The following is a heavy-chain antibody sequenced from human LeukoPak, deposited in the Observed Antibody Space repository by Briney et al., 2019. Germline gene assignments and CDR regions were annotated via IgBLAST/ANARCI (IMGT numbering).Heavy chain of an antibody. CDR1: GGSISSYY. Sequence: SETLSLTCTVSGGSISSYYWSWIRQPPGKGLEWIGYIYYIGSTNYNPSLKSRVTISVDTSKNQFSLKLSSVTAADTAVYYCARGGTMVAYYDFWSGTRGFDYWGQGTLVTVSS. D-gene: IGHD3-3*01. J-gene: IGHJ4*02. V-gene: IGHV4-59*01. CDR2: IYYIGST. CDR3: ARGGTMVAYYDFWSGTRGFDY.